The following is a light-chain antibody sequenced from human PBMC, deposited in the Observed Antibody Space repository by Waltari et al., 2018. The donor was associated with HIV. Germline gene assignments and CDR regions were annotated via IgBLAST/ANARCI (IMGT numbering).Light chain of an antibody. CDR1: ALTKRY. CDR2: KDT. J-gene: IGLJ2*01. CDR3: QSSDSSGVDFVV. Sequence: DLTQPPSVSVPPGQTATITCTGAALTKRYGYWYQKKSGQAPGLLINKDTERLTGIPERFSGSSSGTSLTLTINEVRAEDEAEYYCQSSDSSGVDFVVFGGGTKLTV. V-gene: IGLV3-25*03.